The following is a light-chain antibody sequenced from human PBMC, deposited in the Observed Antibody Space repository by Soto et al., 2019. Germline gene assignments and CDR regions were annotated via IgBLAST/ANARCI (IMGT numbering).Light chain of an antibody. V-gene: IGKV3-15*01. Sequence: EIVMTQSPATLSVSPGERTTLPFRASQGFSNHLGWYQQKPGQAPRLLIYGAFTRATGIPARFSGSGSGTEFTLTISSLQSEDLAVYYCQQYNNWPLTFGPGTKVDIK. CDR1: QGFSNH. J-gene: IGKJ3*01. CDR3: QQYNNWPLT. CDR2: GAF.